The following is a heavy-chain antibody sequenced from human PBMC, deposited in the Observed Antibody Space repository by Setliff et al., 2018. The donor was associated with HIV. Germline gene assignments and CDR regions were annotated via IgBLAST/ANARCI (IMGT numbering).Heavy chain of an antibody. CDR1: GYTFIDYF. CDR2: INPNNGDT. V-gene: IGHV1-2*02. CDR3: ARAHFLVAMTRNWFDP. D-gene: IGHD5-12*01. Sequence: ASVKVSCKASGYTFIDYFMHWVRQAPGQGLEWMGWINPNNGDTNIPQRFRGRVTMTRDTSINTAYMELIRPRFDDTAVYYCARAHFLVAMTRNWFDPWGQGTLVTVSS. J-gene: IGHJ5*02.